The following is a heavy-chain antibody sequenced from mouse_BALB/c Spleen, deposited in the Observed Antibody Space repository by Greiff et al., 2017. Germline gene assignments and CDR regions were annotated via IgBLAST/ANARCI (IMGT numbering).Heavy chain of an antibody. CDR1: GYTFTSYY. CDR3: SSQLAWFAY. V-gene: IGHV1S81*02. CDR2: INPSKGGT. D-gene: IGHD1-3*01. Sequence: VQLQQSGAELVKPGASVKLSCKASGYTFTSYYMYWVKQRPGQGLEWIGEINPSKGGTNFNEKFKSKATLTVDKSSSTAYMLLSSLTSEDSAVYYCSSQLAWFAYWGQGTLVTVSA. J-gene: IGHJ3*01.